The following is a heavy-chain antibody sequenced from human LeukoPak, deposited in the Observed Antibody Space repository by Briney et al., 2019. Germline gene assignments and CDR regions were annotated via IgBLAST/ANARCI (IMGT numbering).Heavy chain of an antibody. Sequence: GSLRLSCVASGFTFSSYAMHWVRQAPGKGLEWVAVISYDGSNKYYADSVKGRFTISRDNSKNTLYLQMNSLRAEDTAVYYCAKDRSSGWYFSIDYWGQGTLVTVSS. CDR2: ISYDGSNK. CDR1: GFTFSSYA. J-gene: IGHJ4*02. CDR3: AKDRSSGWYFSIDY. D-gene: IGHD6-19*01. V-gene: IGHV3-30*04.